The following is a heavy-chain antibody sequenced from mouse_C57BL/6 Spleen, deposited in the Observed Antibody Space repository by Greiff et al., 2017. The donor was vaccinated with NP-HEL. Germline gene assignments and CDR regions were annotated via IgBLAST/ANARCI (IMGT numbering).Heavy chain of an antibody. CDR2: ISSGSSTI. J-gene: IGHJ4*01. CDR1: GFTFSDYG. Sequence: EVMLVESGGGLVKPGGSLKLSCAASGFTFSDYGMHWVRQAPEKGLEWVAYISSGSSTIYYADTVKGRFTISRDNAKNTLFLQMTSLRSEDTAMYYCAKNSNWSMDYWGQGTSVTVSS. D-gene: IGHD2-5*01. V-gene: IGHV5-17*01. CDR3: AKNSNWSMDY.